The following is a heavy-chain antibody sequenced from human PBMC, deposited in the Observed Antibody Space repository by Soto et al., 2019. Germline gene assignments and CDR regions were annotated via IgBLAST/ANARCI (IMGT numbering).Heavy chain of an antibody. CDR3: AKNPGYYYDSTGYHFVY. CDR1: EFTFSNYA. CDR2: ISYGGGTT. Sequence: GGSLRLSCAASEFTFSNYAMSWVRQAPGKGLEWVSAISYGGGTTYYADSVKGRFTISRDNSKNTLYLQMNSLRAEDTAVYYCAKNPGYYYDSTGYHFVYWGQGTLVTVSS. J-gene: IGHJ4*02. D-gene: IGHD3-22*01. V-gene: IGHV3-23*01.